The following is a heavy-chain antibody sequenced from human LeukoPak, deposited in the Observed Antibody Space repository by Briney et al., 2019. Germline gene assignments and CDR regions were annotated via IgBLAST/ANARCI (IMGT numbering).Heavy chain of an antibody. Sequence: KPSQTLSLTCTVSGGSISSGDYYWSWIRQPPGRGLEWIGYIYYSGSTNYNPSLKSRVTISVDTSKNQFSLKLSSVTAADTAVYYCARGTYSSGRIPFDYWGQGTLVTVSS. V-gene: IGHV4-61*08. D-gene: IGHD6-19*01. CDR1: GGSISSGDYY. J-gene: IGHJ4*02. CDR2: IYYSGST. CDR3: ARGTYSSGRIPFDY.